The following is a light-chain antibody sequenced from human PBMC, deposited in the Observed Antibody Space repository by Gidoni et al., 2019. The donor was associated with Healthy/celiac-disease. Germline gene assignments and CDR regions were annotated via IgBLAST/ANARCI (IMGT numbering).Light chain of an antibody. CDR1: QDNSSY. CDR2: SAS. J-gene: IGKJ1*01. V-gene: IGKV1-39*01. CDR3: QQSYSTPWT. Sequence: DLRMTPSPSSLSAAVGHRVTITCRASQDNSSYLNWYQQKPGNPPKLLIYSASSLQSGVPYRFSGSGSGTDFTLTISSLQPEDFATYYCQQSYSTPWTFGQXTKVEIK.